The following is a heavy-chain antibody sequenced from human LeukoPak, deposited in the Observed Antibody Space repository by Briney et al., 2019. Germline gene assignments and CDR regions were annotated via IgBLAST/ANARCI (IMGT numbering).Heavy chain of an antibody. V-gene: IGHV4-30-4*01. CDR3: AREENSSGYLYYFDY. CDR1: GGSISSGDYY. D-gene: IGHD3-22*01. J-gene: IGHJ4*02. Sequence: PSQTLSLTCTVSGGSISSGDYYWSWIRQPPGKGLEWIGYIYYSGSTYYNPSLKSRVTISVDTSKNQFSLKLSSVTAADTAVYYCAREENSSGYLYYFDYWGQGTLVTVSS. CDR2: IYYSGST.